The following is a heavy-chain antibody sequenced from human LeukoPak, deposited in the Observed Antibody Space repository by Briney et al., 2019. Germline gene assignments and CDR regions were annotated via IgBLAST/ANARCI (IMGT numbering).Heavy chain of an antibody. Sequence: PSETLCLTCTVSGGSISSSSYIWGWIRQPPGKGLEWIGSIYYSGSTFYNPSLKSRVTISVDTSKNQFSLKLSSVTAADTAVYDCATQVYIIGQGFRNNWCVTWGQGSLVTVSS. CDR2: IYYSGST. V-gene: IGHV4-39*01. J-gene: IGHJ5*02. CDR3: ATQVYIIGQGFRNNWCVT. CDR1: GGSISSSSYI. D-gene: IGHD2-8*01.